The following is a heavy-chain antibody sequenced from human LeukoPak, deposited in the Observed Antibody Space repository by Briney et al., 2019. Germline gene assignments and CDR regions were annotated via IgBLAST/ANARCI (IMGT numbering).Heavy chain of an antibody. J-gene: IGHJ4*02. CDR2: INTNTGSP. D-gene: IGHD5-18*01. Sequence: ASVKVSCKTSGYSFSSYTISWVRQAPGQRLEWMGWINTNTGSPTYAHGFTGRYVFSWDTSVSTAYLVISGLTADDTAVYFCERDPRLGIRGYTYGYIDYWGQGTLVTVSS. V-gene: IGHV7-4-1*02. CDR1: GYSFSSYT. CDR3: ERDPRLGIRGYTYGYIDY.